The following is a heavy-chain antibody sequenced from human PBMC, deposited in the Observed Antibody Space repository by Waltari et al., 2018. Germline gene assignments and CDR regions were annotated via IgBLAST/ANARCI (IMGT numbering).Heavy chain of an antibody. J-gene: IGHJ4*02. CDR2: IYYSGST. D-gene: IGHD2-21*02. CDR3: ARDAGGDPFDY. Sequence: QLQLQESGPGLVKPSETLSLTCTVSGGSISSSSYYWGWIRQPPGKGLEWIGSIYYSGSTYYNPSLKSRVTISVDTSKNQFSLKLSSVTAADTAVYYCARDAGGDPFDYWGQGTLVTVSS. CDR1: GGSISSSSYY. V-gene: IGHV4-39*07.